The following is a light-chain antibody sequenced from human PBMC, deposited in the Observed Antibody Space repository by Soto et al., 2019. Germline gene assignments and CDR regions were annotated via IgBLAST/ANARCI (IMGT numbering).Light chain of an antibody. V-gene: IGLV2-11*01. CDR2: YVT. J-gene: IGLJ3*02. CDR1: SGDVGGYNY. CDR3: CSYAGRVYWV. Sequence: QSALSQPRSVSGSPGQSVTISCTGTSGDVGGYNYVSWYQQNPGKAPKLMIYYVTERPSGVPDRFSGSKSGNTASLTISGLQTEDEADYSCCSYAGRVYWVFGGGTKLPVL.